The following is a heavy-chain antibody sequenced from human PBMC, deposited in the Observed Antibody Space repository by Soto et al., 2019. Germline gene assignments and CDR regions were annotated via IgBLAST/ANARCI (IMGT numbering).Heavy chain of an antibody. J-gene: IGHJ6*03. CDR1: GFTFSSYA. D-gene: IGHD6-6*01. CDR3: AKDEYWXXHFYYFMDL. V-gene: IGHV3-30*15. Sequence: GFTFSSYAMSWVRQAPGKGLEWVAVISHDGSITYYSDSVKGRXTMSRYNSXNXLFLQMSSLKSEDTAIYYXAKDEYWXXHFYYFMDLWGRGTTVTVSS. CDR2: ISHDGSIT.